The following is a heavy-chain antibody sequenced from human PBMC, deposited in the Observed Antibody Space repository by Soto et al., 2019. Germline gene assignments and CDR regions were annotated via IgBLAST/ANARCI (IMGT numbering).Heavy chain of an antibody. Sequence: QDQLQESGPGLVKPLQTLSLSCNVSGGSITSGEYFWTWIRQPPGKGLEWIGHVYHTGSTYYNPPLKRRVTVSIDTSKNQFSLRLTSVTAADTAVYFCARAGIYDSSGSDWGYFYALDVWGPGTTVIVSS. J-gene: IGHJ6*02. V-gene: IGHV4-30-4*01. CDR1: GGSITSGEYF. CDR3: ARAGIYDSSGSDWGYFYALDV. D-gene: IGHD3-22*01. CDR2: VYHTGST.